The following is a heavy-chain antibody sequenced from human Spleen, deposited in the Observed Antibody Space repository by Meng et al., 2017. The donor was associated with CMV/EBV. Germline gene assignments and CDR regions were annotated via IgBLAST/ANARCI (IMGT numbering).Heavy chain of an antibody. D-gene: IGHD1-7*01. CDR3: AKDGARVRELIDF. CDR1: GFTFHSHG. CDR2: IRYDASKD. V-gene: IGHV3-30*02. Sequence: GESLKISCSTSGFTFHSHGMHWVRQAPGKGLEWLAFIRYDASKDFYADSIMGRFTVSRDNSEDTLYLQMNSLRPDDTAMYYCAKDGARVRELIDFWGQGTLVTVS. J-gene: IGHJ4*02.